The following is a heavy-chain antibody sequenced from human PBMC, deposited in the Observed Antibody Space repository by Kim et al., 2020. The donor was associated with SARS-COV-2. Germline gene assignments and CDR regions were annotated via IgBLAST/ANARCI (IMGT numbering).Heavy chain of an antibody. CDR3: ASVRYFDHLDFDY. J-gene: IGHJ4*02. CDR1: GGSISSSSYY. V-gene: IGHV4-39*01. D-gene: IGHD3-9*01. Sequence: SETLSLTCTVSGGSISSSSYYWGWIRQPPGKGLEWIGSIYYSGSTYYNPSLKSRVTISVDTSKNQFSLKLSSVTAADTAVYYCASVRYFDHLDFDYWGQGTLVTVSS. CDR2: IYYSGST.